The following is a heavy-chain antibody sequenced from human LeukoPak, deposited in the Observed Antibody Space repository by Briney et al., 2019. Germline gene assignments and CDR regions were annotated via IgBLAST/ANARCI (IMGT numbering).Heavy chain of an antibody. J-gene: IGHJ1*01. CDR3: ARDRIAVAGMGAFQH. CDR2: ISNDGTNE. V-gene: IGHV3-30-3*01. Sequence: GGSLRLSCAASRFTFSTYAMHWVRQAPGKGLEWVAGISNDGTNEDHADSVKGRFTISRDNSKNTLYLQMNSLRAEDTAIYYCARDRIAVAGMGAFQHWGQGTLVTVSS. CDR1: RFTFSTYA. D-gene: IGHD6-19*01.